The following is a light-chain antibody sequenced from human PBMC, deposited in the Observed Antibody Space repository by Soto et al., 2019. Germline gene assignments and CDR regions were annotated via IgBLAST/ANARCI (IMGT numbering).Light chain of an antibody. V-gene: IGKV1-39*01. J-gene: IGKJ3*01. CDR3: QQSYSVPFT. CDR1: QSITTY. Sequence: DIQMTQSPSSLSASVGDRVTITCRASQSITTYLNWYQQKPGKAPKLLIYDVSSLQSGVPSRFSGSGSGTDFTLTISSLQPEDSAGYYCQQSYSVPFTFGPGT. CDR2: DVS.